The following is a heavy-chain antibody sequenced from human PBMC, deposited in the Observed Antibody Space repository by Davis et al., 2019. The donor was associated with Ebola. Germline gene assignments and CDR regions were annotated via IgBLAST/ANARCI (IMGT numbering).Heavy chain of an antibody. J-gene: IGHJ6*04. CDR3: ARGSLEYSSSYYYYGMDV. CDR1: GFTSSSYG. CDR2: ISYDGSNK. V-gene: IGHV3-30*03. Sequence: PGGSLRLSCAASGFTSSSYGIHWVRQAPGKGLEWVAVISYDGSNKYYADSVKGRFTISRDNSKNTLYLQMNSLRAEDTAVYYCARGSLEYSSSYYYYGMDVWGKGTTVTVSS. D-gene: IGHD6-6*01.